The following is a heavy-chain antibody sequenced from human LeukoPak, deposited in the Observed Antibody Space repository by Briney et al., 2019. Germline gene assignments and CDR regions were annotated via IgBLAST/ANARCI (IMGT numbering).Heavy chain of an antibody. CDR1: GGTFGRYA. D-gene: IGHD2-15*01. CDR3: ARGSGYCSGGSCYPHYYYYGMDV. Sequence: ASVKPSPSPSGGTFGRYAIIWVRQAPGQGLEWMRGIIPIFGTANYAQKFQGRVTITADESTSTAYMELSSLRSEDTAVYYCARGSGYCSGGSCYPHYYYYGMDVWGQGTTVTVSS. J-gene: IGHJ6*02. V-gene: IGHV1-69*13. CDR2: IIPIFGTA.